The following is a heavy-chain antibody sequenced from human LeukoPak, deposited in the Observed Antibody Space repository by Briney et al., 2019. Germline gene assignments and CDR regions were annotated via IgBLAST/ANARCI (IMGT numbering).Heavy chain of an antibody. CDR3: ARVYSGYEVLFVFDY. J-gene: IGHJ4*02. D-gene: IGHD5-12*01. CDR1: GGSISSYY. V-gene: IGHV4-59*12. CDR2: IYYSGST. Sequence: PSETLSLTCTVSGGSISSYYWSWIRQPPGKGLEWIGYIYYSGSTYYNPSLKSRVTISVDTSKNQFSLKLSSVTAADTAVHYCARVYSGYEVLFVFDYWGQGTLDTVSS.